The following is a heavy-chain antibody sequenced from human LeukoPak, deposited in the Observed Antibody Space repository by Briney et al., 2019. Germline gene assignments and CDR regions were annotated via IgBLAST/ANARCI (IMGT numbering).Heavy chain of an antibody. V-gene: IGHV1-24*01. CDR1: GYTLTAVS. CDR2: FDPEDGET. Sequence: ASVKVSCKVSGYTLTAVSMHWVRQAPGKGLEWMGGFDPEDGETIYAQKFQGRVTMTEDTSTDTAYMELSSLRSEDTAVYYCATVQYSSSWHWFDPWGQGTLVTVSS. J-gene: IGHJ5*02. CDR3: ATVQYSSSWHWFDP. D-gene: IGHD6-13*01.